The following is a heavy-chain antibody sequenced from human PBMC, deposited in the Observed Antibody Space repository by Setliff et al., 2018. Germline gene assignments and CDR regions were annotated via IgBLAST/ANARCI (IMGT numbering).Heavy chain of an antibody. CDR3: ARDPGNGHYMDV. CDR2: ISPSGST. J-gene: IGHJ6*03. Sequence: SETLSLTCSVSGASITSGGFYWTWIRQPAGKGLEWIGHISPSGSTTYNPSVKSRVTISLDTSKNHFSLRLTSVTAADTAVYYCARDPGNGHYMDVWGKGATVTVSS. CDR1: GASITSGGFY. V-gene: IGHV4-61*09.